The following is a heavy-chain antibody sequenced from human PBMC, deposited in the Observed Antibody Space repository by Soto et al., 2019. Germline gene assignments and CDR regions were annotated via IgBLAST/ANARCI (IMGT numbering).Heavy chain of an antibody. V-gene: IGHV1-69*02. CDR1: GDTFAFYS. CDR2: INPILSMS. J-gene: IGHJ4*02. D-gene: IGHD3-10*01. Sequence: QVQLVQSGAEVKRPGSSVKVSCKASGDTFAFYSINWVRQAPGLGLEWMGRINPILSMSNYAQRFQGRVTMTADKSTSTVYMVLNSLRFEDTSIYYCATSYGSGYRAFDYWGQGALVTVSS. CDR3: ATSYGSGYRAFDY.